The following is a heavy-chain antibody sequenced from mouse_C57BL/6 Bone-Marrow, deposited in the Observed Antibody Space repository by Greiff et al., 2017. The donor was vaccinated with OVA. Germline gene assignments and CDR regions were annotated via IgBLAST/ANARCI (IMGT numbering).Heavy chain of an antibody. D-gene: IGHD2-3*01. J-gene: IGHJ3*01. CDR2: IHPNSGST. CDR3: ARIYDGYSPWFAY. CDR1: GYTFTSYW. Sequence: QVQLQQPGAELVKPGASVKLSCKASGYTFTSYWMHWVKQRPGQGLEWIGMIHPNSGSTNYNEKFKSKATLTVDKSSSTAYMQLSSLTSEDSAVYYCARIYDGYSPWFAYWGQGTLVTVSA. V-gene: IGHV1-64*01.